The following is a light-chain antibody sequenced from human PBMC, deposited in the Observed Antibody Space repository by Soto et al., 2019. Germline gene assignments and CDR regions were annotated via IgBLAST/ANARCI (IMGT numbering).Light chain of an antibody. CDR3: QQYGHSLWT. CDR1: QSVSSGH. Sequence: DIVLTQYPGTLSLSPGERASLSCRASQSVSSGHLAWYQQKPGQAPRLLIYGASSRATGIPDRFSGSGSGTDFTLTISRLEPEDYAVYYCQQYGHSLWTFGQGTKVDNK. J-gene: IGKJ1*01. CDR2: GAS. V-gene: IGKV3-20*01.